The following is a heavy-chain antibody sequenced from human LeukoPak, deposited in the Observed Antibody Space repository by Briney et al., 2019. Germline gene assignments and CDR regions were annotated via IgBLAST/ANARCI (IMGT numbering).Heavy chain of an antibody. CDR3: TTGNWGPH. J-gene: IGHJ4*02. CDR1: GFTFNDAW. CDR2: IKRKTDGGTT. Sequence: GGSLRLSCAASGFTFNDAWMNWVRQAPGKGLEWVGRIKRKTDGGTTDYAAPVKGRFAISRDDSKNTLYLQMNSLKTEDTAVYYCTTGNWGPHWGQGTLVTVSS. V-gene: IGHV3-15*07. D-gene: IGHD7-27*01.